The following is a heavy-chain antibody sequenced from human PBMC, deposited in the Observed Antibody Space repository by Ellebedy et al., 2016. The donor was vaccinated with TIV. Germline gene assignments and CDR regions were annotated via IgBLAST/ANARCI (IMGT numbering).Heavy chain of an antibody. Sequence: PGGSLRLSCAASGFPFSSFEFNWVRQSPGKGLEWVSYISSSGTTKYYADSVKGRFTISRDNAKNSLYLQMNSLRAEDTAVYYCARGGYYYGMDVWGQGTTVTVSS. CDR1: GFPFSSFE. CDR2: ISSSGTTK. J-gene: IGHJ6*02. CDR3: ARGGYYYGMDV. V-gene: IGHV3-48*03.